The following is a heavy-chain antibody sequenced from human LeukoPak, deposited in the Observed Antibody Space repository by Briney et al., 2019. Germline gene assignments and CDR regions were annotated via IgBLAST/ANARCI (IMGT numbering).Heavy chain of an antibody. CDR3: ARDGYYYGSGSYYGYFDY. V-gene: IGHV4-59*12. D-gene: IGHD3-10*01. Sequence: SETLSLTCTVSGDSISTYFWSWIRQPPGKGLEWIGYIYYRGSTNYNPSLKSRVTISVDTSKNQFSLKLSSVTAADTAVYYCARDGYYYGSGSYYGYFDYWGQGTLVTVSS. CDR1: GDSISTYF. CDR2: IYYRGST. J-gene: IGHJ4*02.